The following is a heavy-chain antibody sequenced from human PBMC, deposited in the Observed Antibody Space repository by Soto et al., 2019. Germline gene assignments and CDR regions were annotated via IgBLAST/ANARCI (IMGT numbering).Heavy chain of an antibody. D-gene: IGHD3-3*01. CDR1: GGSFSGYY. CDR2: INHSGKT. Sequence: QEQLQQWGAGLLRPSETLSLTCAVNGGSFSGYYWSWIRQPPGKGLEWIGEINHSGKTHYNASLKSRVTLSEDTSKNQFSLNLTSVTAADTAVYYCARGPPTYTDFSIGDAFDMWGQGTLVTVSS. CDR3: ARGPPTYTDFSIGDAFDM. J-gene: IGHJ3*02. V-gene: IGHV4-34*02.